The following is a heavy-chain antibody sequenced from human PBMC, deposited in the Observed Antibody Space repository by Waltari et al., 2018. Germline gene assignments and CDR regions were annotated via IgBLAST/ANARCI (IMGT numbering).Heavy chain of an antibody. CDR3: ACPAIAAAGQFDY. V-gene: IGHV4-31*03. Sequence: QVQLQESAPGLVKPSKTLDLTCTVSGGSISSGGYYWSWLRQHPGKGLEWIGYIYYSGSTYYNPSLRSRVTISVDTSKNQFSLKLSSVTAADTAVYYCACPAIAAAGQFDYWGQGTLVTVSS. D-gene: IGHD6-13*01. CDR1: GGSISSGGYY. CDR2: IYYSGST. J-gene: IGHJ4*02.